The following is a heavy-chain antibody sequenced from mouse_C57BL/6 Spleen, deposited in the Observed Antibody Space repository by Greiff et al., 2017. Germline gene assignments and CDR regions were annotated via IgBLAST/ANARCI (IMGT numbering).Heavy chain of an antibody. CDR2: ISDGGSYT. CDR3: AREGTGTGFDY. Sequence: EVKLMESGGGLVKPGGSLKLSCAASGFTFSSYAMSWVRQTPEKRLEWVATISDGGSYTYYPDNVKGRFTISRDNAKNTLYLQMSRLKSEDTAVYYCAREGTGTGFDYWGQGTTLTVSS. D-gene: IGHD4-1*01. J-gene: IGHJ2*01. CDR1: GFTFSSYA. V-gene: IGHV5-4*01.